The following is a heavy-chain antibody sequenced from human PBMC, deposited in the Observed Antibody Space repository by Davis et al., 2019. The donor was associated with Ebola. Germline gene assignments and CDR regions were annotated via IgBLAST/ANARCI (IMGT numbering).Heavy chain of an antibody. J-gene: IGHJ4*02. V-gene: IGHV3-15*01. CDR2: IKSMADGGTI. Sequence: PGGSLRPSCEASGFTFRKIWMSWVRQAPGKGLEWIGRIKSMADGGTIDYAAPVICRFTIPRDDSKNTLYLQMNSLQSEDTGVYFGTLGENWGQGTLVSVSS. CDR1: GFTFRKIW. D-gene: IGHD3-16*01. CDR3: TLGEN.